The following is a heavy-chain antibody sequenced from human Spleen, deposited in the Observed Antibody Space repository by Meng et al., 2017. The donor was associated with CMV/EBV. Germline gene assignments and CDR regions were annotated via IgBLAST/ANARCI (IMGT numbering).Heavy chain of an antibody. CDR3: ASGPFKN. CDR1: GFTVSSDY. V-gene: IGHV3-53*01. CDR2: IYGDGRT. J-gene: IGHJ6*02. Sequence: GGSLRLSCAASGFTVSSDYMAWVRQAPGKGLEWVSGIYGDGRTYYADFVKGRFTISRDDSKNTVFLQMDSLRAEDSAVYSCASGPFKNWGQGTTVTVSS.